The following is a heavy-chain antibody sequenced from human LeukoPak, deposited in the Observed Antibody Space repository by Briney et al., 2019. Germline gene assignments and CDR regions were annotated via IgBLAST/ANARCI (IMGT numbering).Heavy chain of an antibody. V-gene: IGHV3-30*18. J-gene: IGHJ4*02. CDR3: AKEYDSGGYGAYFDY. Sequence: GGSLRLSCTASKFTLSNYGMQWVRQAPGKGLEWVAVISFDGRTKYYADSVKGRFTLSRDNSRNTLDLQMNSLGPEDTAVYYCAKEYDSGGYGAYFDYWGRGTLVTVSS. CDR2: ISFDGRTK. CDR1: KFTLSNYG. D-gene: IGHD3-10*01.